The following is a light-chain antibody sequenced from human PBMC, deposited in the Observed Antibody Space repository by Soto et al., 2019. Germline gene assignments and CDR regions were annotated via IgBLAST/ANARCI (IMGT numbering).Light chain of an antibody. CDR2: DAS. Sequence: ETVLTQSPATLSLSPGERATLSCRASQSVKTYLAWYQQKPGQVPRLLIYDASNRATGIPARFSGSGSGTDSTLTISSLAPEDFAVYYCQSRSSWPPVLTFGGGTKVEIK. CDR1: QSVKTY. CDR3: QSRSSWPPVLT. V-gene: IGKV3-11*01. J-gene: IGKJ4*01.